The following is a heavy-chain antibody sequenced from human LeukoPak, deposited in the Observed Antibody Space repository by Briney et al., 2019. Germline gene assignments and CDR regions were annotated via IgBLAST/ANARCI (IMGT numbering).Heavy chain of an antibody. CDR1: GFTFSSYA. Sequence: PGGSLRLSCAASGFTFSSYAMSWVRQAPGKGLEWVSAISGSGGSTYYADSVKGRFTISRDNAKNSLDPQMKSLRAEDTALYYCARVPFPDYGDYNYWYFDLWGRGTLVTVSS. J-gene: IGHJ2*01. D-gene: IGHD4-17*01. CDR3: ARVPFPDYGDYNYWYFDL. V-gene: IGHV3-23*01. CDR2: ISGSGGST.